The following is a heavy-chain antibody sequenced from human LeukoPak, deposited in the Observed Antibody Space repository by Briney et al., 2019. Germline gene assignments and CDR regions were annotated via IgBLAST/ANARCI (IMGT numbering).Heavy chain of an antibody. CDR3: ARGAELSGWYLWFDP. Sequence: SETLSLTCTVSGVASSSSDYYWGWVRQPPGKGLEWIGSIYHSGSSYDNPSLKSRVTMSVDTSKNQFSLRLTSVTAADTAVYYCARGAELSGWYLWFDPWGQGTLVPVSS. D-gene: IGHD6-19*01. V-gene: IGHV4-39*07. CDR1: GVASSSSDYY. CDR2: IYHSGSS. J-gene: IGHJ5*02.